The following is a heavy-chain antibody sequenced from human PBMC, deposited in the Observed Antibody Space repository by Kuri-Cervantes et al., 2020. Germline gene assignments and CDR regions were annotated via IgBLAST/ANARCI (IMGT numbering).Heavy chain of an antibody. Sequence: GGSLRLSCKGSGYSFTSYWIGWVRQMPGKGLEWMGIIYPGDSDTRYSPSFQGQITISADKSISTAYLQWSSLKASGAAMYYCATNFGSGSYDYWGQGTLVTVSS. CDR1: GYSFTSYW. D-gene: IGHD3-10*01. J-gene: IGHJ4*02. CDR2: IYPGDSDT. CDR3: ATNFGSGSYDY. V-gene: IGHV5-51*01.